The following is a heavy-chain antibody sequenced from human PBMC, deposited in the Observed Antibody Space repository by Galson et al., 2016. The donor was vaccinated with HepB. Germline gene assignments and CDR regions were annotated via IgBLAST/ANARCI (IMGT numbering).Heavy chain of an antibody. CDR2: IKEDGSKT. V-gene: IGHV3-7*03. Sequence: SLRLSCAASGFTFSRFWMNWVRQAPGKGLEWVASIKEDGSKTSYVDSVKGRFTISRDNVENSLYLQMNSLRAEDTAVYYCARYGDEAGWNFQHWGQGTLVIVSS. D-gene: IGHD6-19*01. CDR3: ARYGDEAGWNFQH. J-gene: IGHJ1*01. CDR1: GFTFSRFW.